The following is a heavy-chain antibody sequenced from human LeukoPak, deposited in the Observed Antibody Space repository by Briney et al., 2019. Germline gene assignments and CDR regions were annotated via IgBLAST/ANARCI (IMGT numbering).Heavy chain of an antibody. CDR3: ARGAPDVYY. CDR2: IYYSGST. J-gene: IGHJ4*02. V-gene: IGHV4-59*11. Sequence: PPETLSLTCTVPGGSISSHYWSWIRQPPGKGLEWIGYIYYSGSTNYNPSLKSRVTISVDTSKNQFSLKLSSVSAADTAVYYCARGAPDVYYWGQGTLVTVSS. CDR1: GGSISSHY.